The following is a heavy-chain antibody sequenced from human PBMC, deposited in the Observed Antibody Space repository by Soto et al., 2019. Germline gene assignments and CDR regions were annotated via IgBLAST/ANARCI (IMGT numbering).Heavy chain of an antibody. CDR2: MNPNSGNT. D-gene: IGHD3-3*01. Sequence: EASVTFSCTASGYTFTIYDINWVRQAPGQGLEWMGWMNPNSGNTGYAQKFQGRVTMTRNTSISTAYMELSSLRSEDTAVYYCAGGGYYDFWSGYLLDPWGQGTLVTVSS. CDR3: AGGGYYDFWSGYLLDP. V-gene: IGHV1-8*01. J-gene: IGHJ5*02. CDR1: GYTFTIYD.